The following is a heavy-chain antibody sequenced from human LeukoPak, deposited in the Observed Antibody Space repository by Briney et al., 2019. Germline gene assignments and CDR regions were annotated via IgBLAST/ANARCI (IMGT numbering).Heavy chain of an antibody. CDR1: GFTFSSYS. J-gene: IGHJ6*03. CDR2: ISSSSSYI. V-gene: IGHV3-21*01. Sequence: GGSLRLSCAASGFTFSSYSMNWVRQAPGKGPEWVSSISSSSSYIYYADSVKGRFTISRDNAKNSLYLQMNSLRAEDTAVYYCARDVSYDYYYYMDVWGKGTTVTVSS. CDR3: ARDVSYDYYYYMDV.